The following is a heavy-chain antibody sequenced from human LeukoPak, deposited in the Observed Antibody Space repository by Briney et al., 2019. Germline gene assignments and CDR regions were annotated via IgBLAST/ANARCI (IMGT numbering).Heavy chain of an antibody. CDR3: ARAGGQFYCGSGTTGGYFDY. J-gene: IGHJ4*02. CDR1: GFTFSTNY. CDR2: VYSGGAT. Sequence: GGSLKLSCAVSGFTFSTNYMTWVRQAPGKGLEWVSDVYSGGATYYADSVKGRFTIYRDISNNIVYLQMNSLKVEDTAFYYCARAGGQFYCGSGTTGGYFDYWGQGTLVTVSS. V-gene: IGHV3-53*01. D-gene: IGHD3-10*01.